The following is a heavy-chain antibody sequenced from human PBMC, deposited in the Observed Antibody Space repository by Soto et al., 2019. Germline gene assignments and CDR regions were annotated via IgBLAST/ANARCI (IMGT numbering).Heavy chain of an antibody. V-gene: IGHV1-45*02. CDR3: ARAKTLKEPDDAFDI. CDR2: ITPFNGNT. CDR1: GYTFTYRY. Sequence: SVKVSCKASGYTFTYRYLHWVRQAPGQALEWMGWITPFNGNTNYAQKFQDRATITRDRSMSTAYMELSSLRSEDTAMYYCARAKTLKEPDDAFDIWGQGTMVTVSS. J-gene: IGHJ3*02. D-gene: IGHD1-1*01.